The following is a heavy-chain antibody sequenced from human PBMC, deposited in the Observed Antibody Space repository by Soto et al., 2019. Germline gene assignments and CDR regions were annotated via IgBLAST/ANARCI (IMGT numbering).Heavy chain of an antibody. Sequence: SVKVSCKASGGTFSSYAISWVRQAPGQGLEWMGGIIPIFGTANYAQKFQGRVTITADESTSTAYMELSSLRSEDTAGYYCARKESLAVAGKPFYYYYGMDVWGQGTTVTVSS. V-gene: IGHV1-69*13. J-gene: IGHJ6*02. D-gene: IGHD6-19*01. CDR1: GGTFSSYA. CDR3: ARKESLAVAGKPFYYYYGMDV. CDR2: IIPIFGTA.